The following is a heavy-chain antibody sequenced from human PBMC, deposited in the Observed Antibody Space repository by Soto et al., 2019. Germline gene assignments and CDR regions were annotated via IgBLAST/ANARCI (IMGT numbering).Heavy chain of an antibody. V-gene: IGHV3-30-3*01. D-gene: IGHD4-4*01. CDR1: GFTFSSYA. CDR2: ISYDGSNK. CDR3: AREPVVTTGRIRFCCYYGMDV. J-gene: IGHJ6*02. Sequence: GGSLRLSCAASGFTFSSYAMHWVRQAPGKGLEWVAVISYDGSNKYYADSVKGRFTISRDNSKNTLYLQMNSLRAEDTAVYYCAREPVVTTGRIRFCCYYGMDVWGQGTTVTVSS.